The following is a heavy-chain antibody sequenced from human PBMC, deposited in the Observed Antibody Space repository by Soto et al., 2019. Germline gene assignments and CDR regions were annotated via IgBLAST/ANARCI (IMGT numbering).Heavy chain of an antibody. J-gene: IGHJ4*02. CDR3: ARESEDLTSNFDY. V-gene: IGHV3-21*01. CDR2: ISSTTNYI. Sequence: GGSLRLSCAASGFTFTRYSMNWVRQAPGKGLEWVSSISSTTNYIYYADSMKGRFTVSRDNAKNSVYLDMNSLSAEDTAVYYCARESEDLTSNFDYWGQGTLVTVS. CDR1: GFTFTRYS.